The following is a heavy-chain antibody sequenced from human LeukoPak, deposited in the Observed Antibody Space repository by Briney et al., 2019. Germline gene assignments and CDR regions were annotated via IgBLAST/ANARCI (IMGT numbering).Heavy chain of an antibody. J-gene: IGHJ5*02. D-gene: IGHD2-2*01. CDR2: INPSGGST. V-gene: IGHV1-46*01. Sequence: GASVKVSCKASGYTFTSYYMHWVRQAPGQGLEWMGIINPSGGSTSYAQKFQGRVTMTRDMSTSTVYMELSSLRSEDTAVYYCARGDCSSTSCYGWRYNWFDPWGQGTPVTVSS. CDR3: ARGDCSSTSCYGWRYNWFDP. CDR1: GYTFTSYY.